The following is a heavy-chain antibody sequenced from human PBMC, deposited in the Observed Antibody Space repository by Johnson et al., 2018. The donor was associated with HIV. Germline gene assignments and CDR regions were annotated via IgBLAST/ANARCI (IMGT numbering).Heavy chain of an antibody. CDR2: ISGSGGTT. CDR3: AKKALGDVDAFDI. D-gene: IGHD2-21*02. V-gene: IGHV3-23*04. Sequence: MLLVESGGGLVQPGGSLRLSCAASEFTFSGSAMSWVRQAPGKGLEWVSVISGSGGTTYCADSVKGRFTISRDNSKNTLYLQMNSLRAEDTAVYYCAKKALGDVDAFDIWGQGTMVTVSS. CDR1: EFTFSGSA. J-gene: IGHJ3*02.